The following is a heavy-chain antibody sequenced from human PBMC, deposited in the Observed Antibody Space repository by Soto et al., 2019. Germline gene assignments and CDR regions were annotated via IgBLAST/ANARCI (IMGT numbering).Heavy chain of an antibody. CDR3: ASVRSDWSGYYLGWFDT. J-gene: IGHJ5*02. CDR2: IYYSGST. D-gene: IGHD3-3*01. V-gene: IGHV4-59*01. Sequence: QVQLQESGPGLVKPSETLSLTCTVSGGSISSYYWSWIRQPPGKGLELSGYIYYSGSTNYNPSLKSRVTISVDTAKNQFSRKLSAVTAADTAVYYWASVRSDWSGYYLGWFDTWGQGTLVTVSS. CDR1: GGSISSYY.